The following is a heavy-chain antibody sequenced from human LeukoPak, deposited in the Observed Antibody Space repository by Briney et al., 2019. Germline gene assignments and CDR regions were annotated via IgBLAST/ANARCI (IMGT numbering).Heavy chain of an antibody. J-gene: IGHJ6*02. CDR3: ARGGGYGYGQAPAYYYYGMDV. CDR2: IIPILGIA. D-gene: IGHD5-18*01. CDR1: GGTFSSYA. Sequence: ASVKVSCKASGGTFSSYAISWVRQAPGQGLEWMGRIIPILGIANYAQKLQGRVTITADKSTSTAYMELSSLRSEDTAVYYCARGGGYGYGQAPAYYYYGMDVWGQGTTVTVSS. V-gene: IGHV1-69*04.